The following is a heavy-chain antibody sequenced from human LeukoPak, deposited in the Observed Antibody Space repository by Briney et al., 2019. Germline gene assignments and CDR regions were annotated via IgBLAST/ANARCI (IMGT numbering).Heavy chain of an antibody. CDR2: IRSKAYGGTT. Sequence: PGGSLRLSCAASGFTFTSYAMSWVRQAPGKGLEWVGFIRSKAYGGTTEYAASVKGRFTISRDDSKSIAYLQMNSLKTEDTAVYYCTTGDSSGYYTPVDYWGQGTLVTVSS. CDR3: TTGDSSGYYTPVDY. V-gene: IGHV3-49*04. J-gene: IGHJ4*02. D-gene: IGHD3-22*01. CDR1: GFTFTSYA.